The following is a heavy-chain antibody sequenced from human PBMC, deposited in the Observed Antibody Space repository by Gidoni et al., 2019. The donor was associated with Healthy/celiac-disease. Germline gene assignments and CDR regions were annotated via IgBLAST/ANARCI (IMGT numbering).Heavy chain of an antibody. D-gene: IGHD3-9*01. CDR2: IYWNDDK. CDR3: AHRLGLRYFDSFDY. J-gene: IGHJ4*02. CDR1: GFSLSTSGVG. V-gene: IGHV2-5*01. Sequence: QITLKESGPTLVKPTQTLTLTCTFSGFSLSTSGVGVGWIRQPPGKALEWLALIYWNDDKRYSPSLKSRLTITKDTSKNQVVLTMTNMDPVDTATYYCAHRLGLRYFDSFDYWGQGTLVTVSS.